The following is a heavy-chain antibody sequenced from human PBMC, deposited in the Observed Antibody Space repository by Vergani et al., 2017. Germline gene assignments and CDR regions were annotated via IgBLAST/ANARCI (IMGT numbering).Heavy chain of an antibody. V-gene: IGHV1-2*02. CDR2: INPNSGGT. J-gene: IGHJ4*02. Sequence: QVQLVQSGAEVKKPGASVKVSCKASGYTFTGYYMHWVRQAPGQGLEWMGWINPNSGGTNYAQKFQGRVTMTRDTTISTAYMERSRLRSDDTAVYYCARTITMVQGPADYWGQGTLVTVSS. CDR1: GYTFTGYY. D-gene: IGHD3-10*01. CDR3: ARTITMVQGPADY.